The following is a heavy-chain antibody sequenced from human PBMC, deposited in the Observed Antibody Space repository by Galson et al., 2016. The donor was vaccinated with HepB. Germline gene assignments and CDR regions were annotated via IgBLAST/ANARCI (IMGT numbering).Heavy chain of an antibody. Sequence: SLRLSCAASGFTFSTYAMNWVRQAPGKGLEWVSTINGGADSTYYADSGKGRFTISRDNNKSTLFLQMNSLRAEDAALYYCARGVLDGVVVSHLDNWGQGTLVTVSS. CDR2: INGGADST. D-gene: IGHD3-22*01. J-gene: IGHJ4*02. V-gene: IGHV3-23*01. CDR3: ARGVLDGVVVSHLDN. CDR1: GFTFSTYA.